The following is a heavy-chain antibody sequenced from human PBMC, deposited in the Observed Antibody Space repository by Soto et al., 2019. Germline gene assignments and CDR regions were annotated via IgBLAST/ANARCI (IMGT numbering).Heavy chain of an antibody. CDR1: GYIFTSYG. V-gene: IGHV1-18*01. CDR2: ISVDSGNT. CDR3: ARFNGSGTNYYMDV. J-gene: IGHJ6*03. Sequence: QVQLVQSGAELKKPGASAKVSCKASGYIFTSYGISWVRQAPGQGLEWMAWISVDSGNTNYAQNFQGRVTMTTDTSASTAHMELRGLRSDDTGVYYCARFNGSGTNYYMDVWGKGTTVIVSS. D-gene: IGHD3-10*01.